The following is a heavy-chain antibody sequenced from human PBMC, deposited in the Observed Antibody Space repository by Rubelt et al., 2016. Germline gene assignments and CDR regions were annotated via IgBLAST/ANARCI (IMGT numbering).Heavy chain of an antibody. D-gene: IGHD3-10*01. CDR3: ARVAPMVRGVLVWGFDY. Sequence: WINAGNGNTKYSQKFQDRVTITRDTPASTAYMELSSLRSEDTAVYYCARVAPMVRGVLVWGFDYWGQGTLVTVSS. CDR2: INAGNGNT. J-gene: IGHJ4*02. V-gene: IGHV1-3*01.